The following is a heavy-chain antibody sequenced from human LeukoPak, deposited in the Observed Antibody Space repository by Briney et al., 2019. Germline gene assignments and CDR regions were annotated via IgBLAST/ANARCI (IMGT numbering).Heavy chain of an antibody. CDR1: GFTVSSNY. CDR3: ARDAGYSYYFDY. V-gene: IGHV3-53*01. Sequence: GGSLRLSCAASGFTVSSNYMSWVRQAPGKGLEWVSVIYSGGSTYYADSVKGRFTISRDNSKNTLYLQMNSLRAVDTAVYYCARDAGYSYYFDYWGQGTLVTVSS. D-gene: IGHD2-15*01. CDR2: IYSGGST. J-gene: IGHJ4*02.